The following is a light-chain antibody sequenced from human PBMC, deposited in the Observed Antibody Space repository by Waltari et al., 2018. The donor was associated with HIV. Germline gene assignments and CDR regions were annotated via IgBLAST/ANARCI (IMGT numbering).Light chain of an antibody. V-gene: IGKV1-39*01. CDR2: ATS. J-gene: IGKJ1*01. CDR3: QQSYSSPRT. Sequence: ITCRASQTFNTYLNWYQQKPGKAPNLLIFATSTLQSGVPSRFSGSGSGTDFTLTISSLQPEDFATYYCQQSYSSPRTFGQGTKVEVK. CDR1: QTFNTY.